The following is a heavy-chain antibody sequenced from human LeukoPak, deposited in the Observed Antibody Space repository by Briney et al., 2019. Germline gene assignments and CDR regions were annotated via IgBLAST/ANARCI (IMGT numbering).Heavy chain of an antibody. CDR2: ISHSGRYI. Sequence: GGSLRLSCAASGFTFSTYSMNWVRQAPGKGLEWVSSISHSGRYIFYADSVKGRFTVSRDNAKNPLYLQMNSLRAEDTAVYFCAKKIAVSSVDLSASDYWGQGTLVTVSS. J-gene: IGHJ4*02. V-gene: IGHV3-21*01. D-gene: IGHD6-19*01. CDR1: GFTFSTYS. CDR3: AKKIAVSSVDLSASDY.